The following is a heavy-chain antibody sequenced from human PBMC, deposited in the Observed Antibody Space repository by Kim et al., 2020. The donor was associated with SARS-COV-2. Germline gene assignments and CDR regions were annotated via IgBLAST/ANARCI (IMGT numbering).Heavy chain of an antibody. V-gene: IGHV4-34*01. CDR2: INHSGST. CDR3: ARGSGPESGQQLVREWFDP. CDR1: GGSFSGYY. J-gene: IGHJ5*02. D-gene: IGHD6-13*01. Sequence: SETLSLTCAVYGGSFSGYYWSWIRQPPGKGLEWIGEINHSGSTNYNPSLKSRVTISVDTSKNQFSLKLSSVTAADTAVYYCARGSGPESGQQLVREWFDPWGQGTLVTVSS.